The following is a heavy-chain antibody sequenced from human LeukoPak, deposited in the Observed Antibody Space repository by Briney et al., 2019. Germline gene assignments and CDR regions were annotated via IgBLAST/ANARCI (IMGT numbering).Heavy chain of an antibody. CDR2: IYPGDSDT. V-gene: IGHV5-51*01. CDR3: ATLRMGDLDYGGNSGGYFDY. J-gene: IGHJ4*02. Sequence: AGESLKISCKGSGYSFTSYWIGWVRQMPGKGLEWMGIIYPGDSDTRYSPSFQGQVTISADKSISTAYLQWSSLKASDTAMYYCATLRMGDLDYGGNSGGYFDYWGQGTLVTVSS. D-gene: IGHD4-23*01. CDR1: GYSFTSYW.